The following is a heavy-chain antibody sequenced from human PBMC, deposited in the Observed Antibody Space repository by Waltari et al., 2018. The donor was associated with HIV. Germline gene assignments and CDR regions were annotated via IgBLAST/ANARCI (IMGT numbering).Heavy chain of an antibody. CDR3: ARDRMATIPFDY. CDR2: INAGNGNT. J-gene: IGHJ4*02. Sequence: QVQLVQSGAEVKKPGASVKVSCKASGYTFTSYAMHWVRQAPGQRLEWMGWINAGNGNTKYSQKFQGRVTITRDTSASTAYMELSSLRSEDTAVYYCARDRMATIPFDYWGQGTLVTVSS. CDR1: GYTFTSYA. D-gene: IGHD5-12*01. V-gene: IGHV1-3*01.